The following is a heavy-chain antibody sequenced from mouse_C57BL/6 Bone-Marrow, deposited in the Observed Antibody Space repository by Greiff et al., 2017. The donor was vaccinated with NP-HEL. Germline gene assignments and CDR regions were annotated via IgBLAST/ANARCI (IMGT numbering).Heavy chain of an antibody. CDR3: TGGSSFYWYFDV. D-gene: IGHD1-1*01. J-gene: IGHJ1*03. CDR2: IRLKSDNYAT. Sequence: VQLVESGGGLVQPGGSMKLSCVASGFTFSNYWMNWVRQSPEKGLEWVAQIRLKSDNYATHYAESVKGRFTISRDDSKSSVYLQMNNLRAEDTGIYYCTGGSSFYWYFDVWGTGTTVTVSS. V-gene: IGHV6-3*01. CDR1: GFTFSNYW.